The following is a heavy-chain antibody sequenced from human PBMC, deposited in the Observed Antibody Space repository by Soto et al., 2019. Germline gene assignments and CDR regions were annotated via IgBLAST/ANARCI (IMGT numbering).Heavy chain of an antibody. Sequence: QVHLVQSGAEVKKPGASVKVSCKASGYTFTSYGITWVRQAPGQGLEWMGWISAHIGNTDYAQKLQGRVIVTRDTSTGTAYMKLRSLISDDTAVYYCARGRYGDYWGQGALVTVSS. CDR1: GYTFTSYG. D-gene: IGHD1-1*01. CDR3: ARGRYGDY. V-gene: IGHV1-18*01. J-gene: IGHJ4*02. CDR2: ISAHIGNT.